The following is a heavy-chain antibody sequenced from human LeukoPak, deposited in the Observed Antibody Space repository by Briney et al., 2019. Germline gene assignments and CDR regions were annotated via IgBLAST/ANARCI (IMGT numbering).Heavy chain of an antibody. V-gene: IGHV3-21*01. CDR3: ARSFAVVVAATGY. D-gene: IGHD2-15*01. J-gene: IGHJ4*02. Sequence: GGSLRLSCAASGFTFSSYSMNWVRQAPGKGLEWVSSISSSSSYIYYADSVKGRFTISRDNAKNSLYLQMNSLRAEDTAVYYCARSFAVVVAATGYWGQGTLVTVSS. CDR2: ISSSSSYI. CDR1: GFTFSSYS.